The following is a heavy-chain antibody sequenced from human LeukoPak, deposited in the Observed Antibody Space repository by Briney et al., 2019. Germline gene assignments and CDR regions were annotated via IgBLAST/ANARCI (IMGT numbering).Heavy chain of an antibody. D-gene: IGHD3-22*01. Sequence: GGSLRLSCAASGFTVSSNYMSWVRQAPGKGLEWVSVIYSGGNTYYPDSVKGRFTISRDNSENTLYLQMNSLRAEDTAVYYCARLYHSSGYGAFDIWGQGTMVTVSS. V-gene: IGHV3-66*01. J-gene: IGHJ3*02. CDR1: GFTVSSNY. CDR3: ARLYHSSGYGAFDI. CDR2: IYSGGNT.